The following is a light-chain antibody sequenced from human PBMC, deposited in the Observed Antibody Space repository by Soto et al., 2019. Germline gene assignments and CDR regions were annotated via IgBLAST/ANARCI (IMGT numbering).Light chain of an antibody. CDR3: QSYDSSLSGYVV. Sequence: QSVLTQPPSVSGAPGQRVTISCTGRSSNIGAGYDVHWYQQLPGTAPKLLIYGNSNRPSGVPDRFSGSKSGTSASLAITGLQAEDEADYDCQSYDSSLSGYVVFGGGTKVTVL. V-gene: IGLV1-40*01. CDR1: SSNIGAGYD. CDR2: GNS. J-gene: IGLJ2*01.